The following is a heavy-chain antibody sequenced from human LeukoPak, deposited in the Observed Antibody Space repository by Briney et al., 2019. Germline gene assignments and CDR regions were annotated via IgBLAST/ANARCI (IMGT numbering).Heavy chain of an antibody. Sequence: ASETLSLTCAVYGVSFSGYYWSWIRQPPGKGLEWIGEINHSGSTNYNPSLKSRVTISVDTSKNQFSLKLSSVTAADTAVYYCASQSSSPAGVYWGQGTLVTVSS. CDR1: GVSFSGYY. V-gene: IGHV4-34*01. CDR2: INHSGST. CDR3: ASQSSSPAGVY. J-gene: IGHJ4*02. D-gene: IGHD6-19*01.